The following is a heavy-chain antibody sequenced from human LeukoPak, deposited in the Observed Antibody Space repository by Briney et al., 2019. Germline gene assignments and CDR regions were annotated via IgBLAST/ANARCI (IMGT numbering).Heavy chain of an antibody. CDR2: IYYSGST. J-gene: IGHJ4*02. D-gene: IGHD1-7*01. CDR3: ARDFGDWNYDY. Sequence: SETLSLTCTVSGGSISSYHWSWIRQPPGKGLEWIGYIYYSGSTNYNPSLKSRVTISVDTSKNQFSLKLSSVTAADTAVYYCARDFGDWNYDYWGQGTLVTVSS. V-gene: IGHV4-59*01. CDR1: GGSISSYH.